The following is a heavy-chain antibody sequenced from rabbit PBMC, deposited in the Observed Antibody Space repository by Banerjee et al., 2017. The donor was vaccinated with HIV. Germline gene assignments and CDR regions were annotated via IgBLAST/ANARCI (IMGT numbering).Heavy chain of an antibody. CDR3: ARDSTGWNGLAL. V-gene: IGHV1S40*01. CDR1: GFSLTIYE. J-gene: IGHJ3*01. Sequence: QSLEESGGDLVKPGASLTLTCTASGFSLTIYEMCWVRQAPGKGLEWIACIYSGSSGSTYYASWAKGRFTISKTSSTTVDLKMTSLTAADTATFFCARDSTGWNGLALWGQGTLVTVS. D-gene: IGHD4-1*01. CDR2: IYSGSSGST.